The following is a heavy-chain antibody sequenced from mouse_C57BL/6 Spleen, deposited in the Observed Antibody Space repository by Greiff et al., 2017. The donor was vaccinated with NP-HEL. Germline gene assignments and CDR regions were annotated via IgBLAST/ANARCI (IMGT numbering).Heavy chain of an antibody. V-gene: IGHV1-5*01. D-gene: IGHD2-4*01. CDR3: TQGYDYDWCAY. J-gene: IGHJ3*01. CDR1: GYTFTSYW. Sequence: VQLQQSGTVLARPGASVKMSCKPSGYTFTSYWMHWVKQRPGQGLEWIGAIYPGNSDTSYNQKFKGKAKLTAVTSASTAYRELSSLTNEDSAVYYCTQGYDYDWCAYWGQGTLVTVSA. CDR2: IYPGNSDT.